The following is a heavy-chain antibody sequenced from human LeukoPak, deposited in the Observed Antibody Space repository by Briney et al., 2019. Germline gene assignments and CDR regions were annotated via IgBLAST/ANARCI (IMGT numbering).Heavy chain of an antibody. CDR1: GFTFSSYS. J-gene: IGHJ4*02. Sequence: GGSLRLSCAASGFTFSSYSMNWVRQAPGKGLEWVAVISYDGSNKYYADSVKGRFTISRDNSENTLYLLMNSLRGEDTAIYYCALLGSKLLWRIDYWGQGTLVTVSS. CDR2: ISYDGSNK. D-gene: IGHD3-10*01. CDR3: ALLGSKLLWRIDY. V-gene: IGHV3-30*03.